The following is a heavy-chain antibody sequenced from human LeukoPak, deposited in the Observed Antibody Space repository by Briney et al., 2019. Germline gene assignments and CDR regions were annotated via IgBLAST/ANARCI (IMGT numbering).Heavy chain of an antibody. CDR2: IYSGGST. CDR1: GFTVSSNY. Sequence: PGGSLRLSCAASGFTVSSNYMSWVRQAPGKGLEWVSVIYSGGSTYYADSVKGRFTISRDDSKNTLYLQMNSLRAEDTAVYYCARAIDDDYLDYWGQGTLVTVSS. V-gene: IGHV3-66*01. D-gene: IGHD3-16*02. CDR3: ARAIDDDYLDY. J-gene: IGHJ4*02.